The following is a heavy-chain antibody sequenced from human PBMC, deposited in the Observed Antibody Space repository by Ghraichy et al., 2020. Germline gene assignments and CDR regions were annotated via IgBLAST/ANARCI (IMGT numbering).Heavy chain of an antibody. D-gene: IGHD3-3*01. CDR2: ISSSGTSA. CDR1: GFTLSSYA. Sequence: GGSLRLSCVASGFTLSSYAMSWVRQAPGKGLEWVSAISSSGTSAFYTDSLKVRFTIFRDTSKNTLYLQLNSLRAEDTAVYYCARDCHYDLLNDHWSQGTLVTVSS. V-gene: IGHV3-23*01. J-gene: IGHJ5*02. CDR3: ARDCHYDLLNDH.